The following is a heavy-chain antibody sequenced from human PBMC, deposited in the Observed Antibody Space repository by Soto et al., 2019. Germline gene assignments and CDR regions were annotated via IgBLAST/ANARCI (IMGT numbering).Heavy chain of an antibody. CDR3: AKDHDYYGSGSYPDY. CDR1: GFTFSSYG. CDR2: ISYDGSNK. D-gene: IGHD3-10*01. J-gene: IGHJ4*02. Sequence: GGSLRLSCAASGFTFSSYGMHWVRPAPGKGLEWVAVISYDGSNKYYADSVKGRFTISRDNSKNTLYLQMNSLRAEDTAVYYCAKDHDYYGSGSYPDYWGQGTLVTVSS. V-gene: IGHV3-30*18.